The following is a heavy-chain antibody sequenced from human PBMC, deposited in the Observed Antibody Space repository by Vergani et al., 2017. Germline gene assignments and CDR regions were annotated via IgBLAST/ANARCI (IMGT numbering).Heavy chain of an antibody. CDR3: AREGRQLVTSLRWFDP. J-gene: IGHJ5*02. CDR2: ISSSSSYI. D-gene: IGHD6-6*01. CDR1: GFTFSSYS. Sequence: VQLVESGGGLVKPGGSLRLSCAASGFTFSSYSMNWVRQAPGKGLEWVSSISSSSSYIYYADSVKGRFTISRDNAKNSLYLQMNSLRAEDTAVYYCAREGRQLVTSLRWFDPWGQGTLVTVSS. V-gene: IGHV3-21*01.